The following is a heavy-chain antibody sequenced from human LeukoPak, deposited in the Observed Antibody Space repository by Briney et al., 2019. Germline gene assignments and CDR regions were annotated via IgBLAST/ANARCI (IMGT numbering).Heavy chain of an antibody. CDR2: IIPIFGTA. CDR3: AGAYDSSGYYGFDP. J-gene: IGHJ5*02. D-gene: IGHD3-22*01. Sequence: GASVKVSCKASGGTFSSYAISWVRQAPGQGLEWMGGIIPIFGTANYAQKFQGRVTITTDESTSTAYMELSSLRSEDTAVYYSAGAYDSSGYYGFDPWGQGTLVTVSS. CDR1: GGTFSSYA. V-gene: IGHV1-69*05.